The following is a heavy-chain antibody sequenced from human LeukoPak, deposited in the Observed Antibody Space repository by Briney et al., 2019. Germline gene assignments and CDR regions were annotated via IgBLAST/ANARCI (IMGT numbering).Heavy chain of an antibody. CDR2: INPDGSST. V-gene: IGHV3-74*01. Sequence: GGSLRLSCAASGLNFSNYWMHWVRQAPGKGLVWVSRINPDGSSTNYADSVKGRFTISRDNAKNTLYLHMNSLRAEDTAVYYCARTIVVVPAAKILGYGGQGTLVTVSS. D-gene: IGHD2-2*01. CDR3: ARTIVVVPAAKILGY. CDR1: GLNFSNYW. J-gene: IGHJ4*02.